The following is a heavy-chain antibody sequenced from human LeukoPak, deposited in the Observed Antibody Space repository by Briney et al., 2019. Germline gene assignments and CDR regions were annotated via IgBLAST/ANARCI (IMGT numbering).Heavy chain of an antibody. J-gene: IGHJ6*02. CDR1: GFTFSSYA. Sequence: PGRSLRLSCAASGFTFSSYAMHWVRQAPGKGLEWVAVIPYDGSNKYYADSVKGRFTISRDNSKNTLYLQMNSLRAEDTAVYYCARGSRVVTPFPGDYYYYGMDVWGQGTTVTVSS. D-gene: IGHD4-23*01. CDR2: IPYDGSNK. CDR3: ARGSRVVTPFPGDYYYYGMDV. V-gene: IGHV3-30*04.